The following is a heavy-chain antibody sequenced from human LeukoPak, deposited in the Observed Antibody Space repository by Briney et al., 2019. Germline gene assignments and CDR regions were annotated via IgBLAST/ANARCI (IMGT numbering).Heavy chain of an antibody. J-gene: IGHJ4*02. CDR2: IYYSGST. D-gene: IGHD7-27*01. V-gene: IGHV4-59*01. Sequence: PSETLSLTCTVSGGSISSYYWSWIRQPPGKGLEWIGYIYYSGSTNYNPSLKSRVTISVDTSKNQFSLKLSSVTAADTAVYYCARDFRPLNWGSSYYFDYWGQGTLVTVSS. CDR1: GGSISSYY. CDR3: ARDFRPLNWGSSYYFDY.